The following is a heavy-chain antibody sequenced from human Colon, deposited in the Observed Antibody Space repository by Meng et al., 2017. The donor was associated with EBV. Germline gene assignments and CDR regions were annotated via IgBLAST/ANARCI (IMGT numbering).Heavy chain of an antibody. D-gene: IGHD5-24*01. CDR3: ATMKYNDWFKN. CDR2: VYYSGSA. Sequence: LRDSGPGLDKPSLTWSLTCTVSGGSISNYIGSWIRQSPGKGLEWIGYVYYSGSATYNPSLKSRVTISVDTSKNQVSLKLTSVSAADTAVYYCATMKYNDWFKNWGQGILVTVSS. J-gene: IGHJ5*02. V-gene: IGHV4-59*01. CDR1: GGSISNYI.